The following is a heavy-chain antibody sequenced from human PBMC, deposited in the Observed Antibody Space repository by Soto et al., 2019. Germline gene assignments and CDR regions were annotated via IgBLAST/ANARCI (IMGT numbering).Heavy chain of an antibody. CDR1: GYSFTSYW. D-gene: IGHD2-8*01. Sequence: GGSLRLSCKGSGYSFTSYWIGWVRQMPGKGLEWMGIIYPGDSDTRYSPSFQGQGTISADKSISTAYLQWSSLKASDTAMYYCARQEYCTNGVCSTYYYYGMDVWGQGTTVTVSS. V-gene: IGHV5-51*01. J-gene: IGHJ6*02. CDR2: IYPGDSDT. CDR3: ARQEYCTNGVCSTYYYYGMDV.